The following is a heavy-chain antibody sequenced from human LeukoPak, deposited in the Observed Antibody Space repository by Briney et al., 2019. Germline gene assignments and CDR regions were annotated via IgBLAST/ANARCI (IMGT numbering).Heavy chain of an antibody. CDR1: GYTFTSYY. J-gene: IGHJ6*02. Sequence: ASVKVSCKASGYTFTSYYMHWVRQAPGQGLEWMGIINPSGGSISYAQKFQGRVPMTRDTSTSTVYMELSSLRAEDTAVYYCAKAVHDNTPPGRDYYGMNVWGQGTTVTVSS. D-gene: IGHD2-15*01. V-gene: IGHV1-46*01. CDR3: AKAVHDNTPPGRDYYGMNV. CDR2: INPSGGSI.